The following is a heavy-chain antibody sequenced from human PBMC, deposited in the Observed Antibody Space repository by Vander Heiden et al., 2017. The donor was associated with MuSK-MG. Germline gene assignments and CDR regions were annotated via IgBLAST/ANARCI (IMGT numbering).Heavy chain of an antibody. J-gene: IGHJ6*02. D-gene: IGHD2-2*01. CDR3: ARVRGYCSSTSCYDYYYGMDV. CDR1: GYTFTSYD. V-gene: IGHV1-8*01. Sequence: QVQLVQSGAEVKKPGASVKVSCKASGYTFTSYDINWVRQATGQGLEWMGWMNPNSGNTGYAQKFQGRVTMTRNTSISTAYMELSSLRSEDTAVYYCARVRGYCSSTSCYDYYYGMDVWGQGTTVTVSS. CDR2: MNPNSGNT.